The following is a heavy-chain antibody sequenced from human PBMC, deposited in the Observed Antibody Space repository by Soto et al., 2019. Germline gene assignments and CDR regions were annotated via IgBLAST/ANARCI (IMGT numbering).Heavy chain of an antibody. CDR3: ATSQKGYNWNYFDH. CDR2: VFYTGFT. Sequence: PSETLSLTCAVSGYSISSGYQWGWIRQPPGKGPEWIGSVFYTGFTSYNPSLESRVSVSVDTSKNQFSLKVSGVSAADTAVYYCATSQKGYNWNYFDHWGQGALGTVSS. D-gene: IGHD1-20*01. V-gene: IGHV4-38-2*01. CDR1: GYSISSGYQ. J-gene: IGHJ4*02.